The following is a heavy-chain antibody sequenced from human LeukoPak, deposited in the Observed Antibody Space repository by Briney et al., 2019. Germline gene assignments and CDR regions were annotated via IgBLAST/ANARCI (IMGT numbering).Heavy chain of an antibody. CDR3: AQQLGYCSGGSCYFTS. Sequence: GGSLRLSRVSSGFSFSNYAMSWVRQAPGKGLEWVSAINNDGDNTYYADSVKGRFSVSRDNSKNTLHLQMNSLRAEDTAKYYCAQQLGYCSGGSCYFTSWGQGTLVTVSS. CDR1: GFSFSNYA. V-gene: IGHV3-23*01. J-gene: IGHJ5*02. D-gene: IGHD2-15*01. CDR2: INNDGDNT.